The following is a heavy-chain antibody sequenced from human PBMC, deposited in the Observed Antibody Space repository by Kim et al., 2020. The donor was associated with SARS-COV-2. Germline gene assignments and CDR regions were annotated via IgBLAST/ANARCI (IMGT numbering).Heavy chain of an antibody. V-gene: IGHV4-39*07. CDR1: GGSISSSSYY. D-gene: IGHD2-15*01. J-gene: IGHJ4*02. CDR2: IYYSGST. Sequence: SETLSLTCTVSGGSISSSSYYWGWIRQPPGKGLEWIGSIYYSGSTYYNPSLKSRVTISVDTSKNQFSLKLSSVTAADTAVYYCATLVVAAIYYWGQGTLVTVSS. CDR3: ATLVVAAIYY.